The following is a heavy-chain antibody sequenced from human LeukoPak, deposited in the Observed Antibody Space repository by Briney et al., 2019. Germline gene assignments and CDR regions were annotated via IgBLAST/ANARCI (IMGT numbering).Heavy chain of an antibody. D-gene: IGHD5-24*01. V-gene: IGHV3-7*01. CDR1: GFTFSSYA. CDR2: IKQDGSEK. Sequence: GGSLRLSCAASGFTFSSYAMSWVRQAPGKGLEWVANIKQDGSEKYYVDSVKGRFTISRDNAKNSLYLQMNSLRAEDTAVYYCARGRETFDYWGQGTLVTVSS. J-gene: IGHJ4*02. CDR3: ARGRETFDY.